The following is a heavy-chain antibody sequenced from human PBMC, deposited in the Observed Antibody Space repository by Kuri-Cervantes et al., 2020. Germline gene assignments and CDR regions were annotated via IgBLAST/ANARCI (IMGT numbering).Heavy chain of an antibody. CDR1: GFTFSRYD. J-gene: IGHJ4*02. D-gene: IGHD3-16*01. Sequence: LSLTCAVSGFTFSRYDMSWVRQAPGKGLEWVAVISYDGSNKYYADSVKGRFTISRDNSKNTLYLQMNSLRAEDTAVYYCAKNLGDPYWGQGTLVTVSS. V-gene: IGHV3-30*18. CDR2: ISYDGSNK. CDR3: AKNLGDPY.